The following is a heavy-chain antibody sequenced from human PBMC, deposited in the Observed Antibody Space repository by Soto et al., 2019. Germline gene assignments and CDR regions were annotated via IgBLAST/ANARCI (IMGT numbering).Heavy chain of an antibody. D-gene: IGHD6-13*01. V-gene: IGHV4-59*01. CDR3: ARELPSSSFDY. J-gene: IGHJ4*02. CDR2: IYYSGST. CDR1: GGSISSYY. Sequence: WETLSLTGTVSGGSISSYYWSWIRQPPGKGLEWIGYIYYSGSTNYNPSLKSRVTISVDTSKNQFSLKLSSVTAADTAVYYCARELPSSSFDYWGQGTLVTVSS.